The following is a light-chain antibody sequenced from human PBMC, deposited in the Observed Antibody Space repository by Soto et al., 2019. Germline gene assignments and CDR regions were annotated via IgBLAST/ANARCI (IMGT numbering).Light chain of an antibody. V-gene: IGKV1-5*03. CDR2: AAS. Sequence: DIQMTQSPSALSASIGDRVTITCRASQSISIWLAWYQQKPGKAPKLLIYAASSLESGVPSRFSGSGSGTEFTLTISSLQPDDFETYYCHHYNTYSTFGQGTRVDVK. CDR1: QSISIW. J-gene: IGKJ1*01. CDR3: HHYNTYST.